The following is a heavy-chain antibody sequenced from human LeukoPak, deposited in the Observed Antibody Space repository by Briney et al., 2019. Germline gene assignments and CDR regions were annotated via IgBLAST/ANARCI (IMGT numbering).Heavy chain of an antibody. D-gene: IGHD3-22*01. CDR1: GYTLTELS. Sequence: ASVKVSCKVSGYTLTELSMHWVRQAPGKGLEWMGGFDPEDGETIYAQKFQSRVTMTEDTSTDTAYMELSSLRSEDTAVYYCATYYYDSSGGDAFDIWGQGTMVTVSS. CDR2: FDPEDGET. J-gene: IGHJ3*02. V-gene: IGHV1-24*01. CDR3: ATYYYDSSGGDAFDI.